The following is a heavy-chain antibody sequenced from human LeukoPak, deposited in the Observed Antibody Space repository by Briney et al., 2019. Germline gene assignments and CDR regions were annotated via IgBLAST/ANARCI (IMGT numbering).Heavy chain of an antibody. V-gene: IGHV4-4*07. J-gene: IGHJ5*02. D-gene: IGHD2/OR15-2a*01. Sequence: SETLSLTCTVSGGSISSYYWSCIRQPAGKGLEWIGLISASGSTNYNPSLKSRVTMSVDTSKNQFSLKLSSVTAADTAVYYCARDLIIPPYNWFDPWGQGTLVTVSS. CDR3: ARDLIIPPYNWFDP. CDR2: ISASGST. CDR1: GGSISSYY.